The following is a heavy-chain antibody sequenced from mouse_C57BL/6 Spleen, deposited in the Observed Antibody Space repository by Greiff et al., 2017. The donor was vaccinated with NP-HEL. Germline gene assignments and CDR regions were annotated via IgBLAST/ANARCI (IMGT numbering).Heavy chain of an antibody. D-gene: IGHD1-1*01. CDR3: ARRDYYGSSYDWYFDV. V-gene: IGHV1-18*01. J-gene: IGHJ1*03. CDR1: GYTFTDYN. Sequence: VQLKQSGPELVKPGASVKIPCKASGYTFTDYNMDWVKQSHGKSLEWIGDINPNNGGTIYNQKFKGKATLTVDKSSSTAYMELRSLTSEDTAVYYCARRDYYGSSYDWYFDVWGTGTTVTVSS. CDR2: INPNNGGT.